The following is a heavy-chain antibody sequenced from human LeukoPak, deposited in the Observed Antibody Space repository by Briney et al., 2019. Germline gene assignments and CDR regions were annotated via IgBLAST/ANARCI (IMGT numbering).Heavy chain of an antibody. CDR3: ARHVRYYDSSGSAGDAFDI. J-gene: IGHJ3*02. V-gene: IGHV4-59*08. CDR1: DGSISSYY. CDR2: IYYSGST. D-gene: IGHD3-22*01. Sequence: PSETLSLTCTVSDGSISSYYWSWIRQPPGKGLEGIGYIYYSGSTNYNPSLKSRVTISVDTSKNQFSLKLSSVTAADTAVYYCARHVRYYDSSGSAGDAFDIWGQGTMVTVSS.